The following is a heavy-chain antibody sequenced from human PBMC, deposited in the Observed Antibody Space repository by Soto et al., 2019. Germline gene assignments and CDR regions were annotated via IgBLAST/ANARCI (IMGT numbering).Heavy chain of an antibody. CDR3: ARGRITIFGVPNGLLWLDP. D-gene: IGHD3-3*01. Sequence: QVQLVQSGAEVKKPGASVKVSCKASGYTFTGYYMHWVRQAPGQGLEWMGWINPNSGGTNYAQKFQGWVTMTREPSISTAYMELSRLRSDDTAVYYCARGRITIFGVPNGLLWLDPWGQGTLVTVSS. V-gene: IGHV1-2*04. CDR1: GYTFTGYY. J-gene: IGHJ5*02. CDR2: INPNSGGT.